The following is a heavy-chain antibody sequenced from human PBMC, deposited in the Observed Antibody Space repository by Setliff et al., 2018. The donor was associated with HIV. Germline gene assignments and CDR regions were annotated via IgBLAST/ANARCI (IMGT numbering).Heavy chain of an antibody. CDR2: ISSSSSTI. V-gene: IGHV3-48*01. CDR3: ARSRAAGFDY. Sequence: PGGSLRLSCAASGFTFSSYSMNWVRQAPGKGLEWVSYISSSSSTIYYADSVKGRFTISRDNAKNSLYLHMNSLRAEDTAVYYCARSRAAGFDYWGQGTLVTVSS. CDR1: GFTFSSYS. J-gene: IGHJ4*02. D-gene: IGHD6-13*01.